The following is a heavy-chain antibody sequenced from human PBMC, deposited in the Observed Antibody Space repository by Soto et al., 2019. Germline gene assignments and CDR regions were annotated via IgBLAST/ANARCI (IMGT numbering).Heavy chain of an antibody. D-gene: IGHD2-8*01. J-gene: IGHJ4*02. V-gene: IGHV3-23*01. CDR2: ISGGGDSI. Sequence: EVQLLESGGILVHPGGSLRLSCAASGFTFSSYAMTWVRQAPGKGLEWVSAISGGGDSIYYADSVKGRFTISRDQSKNSLYLQRHSLRAEDTAVYFCAKERDNGADRYYFDYWGQGTLFTVSS. CDR1: GFTFSSYA. CDR3: AKERDNGADRYYFDY.